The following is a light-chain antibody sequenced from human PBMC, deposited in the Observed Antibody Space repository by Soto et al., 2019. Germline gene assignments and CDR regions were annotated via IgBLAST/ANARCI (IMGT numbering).Light chain of an antibody. CDR1: QSISSW. CDR2: DAS. V-gene: IGKV1-5*01. J-gene: IGKJ5*01. CDR3: KKYDSAPT. Sequence: DLQMTQSPSTLSSSLGDSVTITCRASQSISSWLAWYHQKPWKAPKLLIYDASSLESGVPSRFSGSGSGTEFTLTIRSLQPDDFATYYCKKYDSAPTFGQGTRLEIK.